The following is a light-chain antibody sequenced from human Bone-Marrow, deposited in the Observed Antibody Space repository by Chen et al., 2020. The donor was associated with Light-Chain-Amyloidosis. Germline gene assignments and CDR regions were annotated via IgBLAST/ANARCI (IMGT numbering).Light chain of an antibody. V-gene: IGKV3-15*01. J-gene: IGKJ1*01. CDR1: QSVSSN. CDR3: QQYYKRPRT. Sequence: EIVMTQSPATLSVSPGERATLSCRASQSVSSNLAWYQHKPGQAPRLLLYGASTRATGMPARFSGSGSGTEFTLTISSLQSEDFAVYYCQQYYKRPRTFGQGTKVEI. CDR2: GAS.